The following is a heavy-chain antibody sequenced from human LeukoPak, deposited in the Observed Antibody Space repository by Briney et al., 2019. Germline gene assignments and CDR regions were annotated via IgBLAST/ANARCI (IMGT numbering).Heavy chain of an antibody. CDR1: GFTFSRYG. J-gene: IGHJ4*02. CDR3: ANSVDGNHCDY. CDR2: IWYDGSIK. Sequence: GGSLRLSCAASGFTFSRYGMNWVRQTPGKGLEWVAFIWYDGSIKYYADSVKGRFTISRDNSKNTVYLQMSSLRAEDTALYYCANSVDGNHCDYWGQGTLVTVSS. D-gene: IGHD1-14*01. V-gene: IGHV3-30*02.